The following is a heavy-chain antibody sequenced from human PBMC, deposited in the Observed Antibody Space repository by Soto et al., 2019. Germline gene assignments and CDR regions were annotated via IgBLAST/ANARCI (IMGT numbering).Heavy chain of an antibody. J-gene: IGHJ2*01. D-gene: IGHD1-26*01. CDR3: AGHVGSYWYFDL. V-gene: IGHV3-66*04. Sequence: EVQLVESGGGLVQPGGSLRLSCAASGFGVSSSYMGWIRQAPGKGLEWVSSIYTGVTTYYAESVRGRFTTSTDSSRDTLYLQMCSLRVDETAMYYCAGHVGSYWYFDLWGRGTLVTVSS. CDR2: IYTGVTT. CDR1: GFGVSSSY.